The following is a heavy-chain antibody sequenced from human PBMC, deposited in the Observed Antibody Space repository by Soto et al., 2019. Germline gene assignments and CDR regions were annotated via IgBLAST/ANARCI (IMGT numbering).Heavy chain of an antibody. CDR3: ARGVAGSGFDL. CDR2: TYYRSNWRH. J-gene: IGHJ4*02. CDR1: GDSVSSNTAA. V-gene: IGHV6-1*01. D-gene: IGHD6-19*01. Sequence: SQTLSLTCAISGDSVSSNTAAWNWIRSSPSRGLEWLGRTYYRSNWRHDYAVSVKSRTTVNPGTSKNHFSLQLNSVTPDDTAVYYCARGVAGSGFDLGGQGTLVTVSS.